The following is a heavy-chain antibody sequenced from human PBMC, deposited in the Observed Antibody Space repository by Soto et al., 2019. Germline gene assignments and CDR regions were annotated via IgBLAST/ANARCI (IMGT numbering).Heavy chain of an antibody. CDR2: ISPSGGST. V-gene: IGHV1-46*01. CDR1: GYTFTSYY. D-gene: IGHD3-10*01. Sequence: ASVKASCKTSGYTFTSYYIHWVRQAPGKSLEWMGIISPSGGSTSYAQRFQGRVTLTIDTSTSTVYMELSSLRSEDTAIYYCARARPYGSGSYHYFDYWGLGTLVTVSS. J-gene: IGHJ4*02. CDR3: ARARPYGSGSYHYFDY.